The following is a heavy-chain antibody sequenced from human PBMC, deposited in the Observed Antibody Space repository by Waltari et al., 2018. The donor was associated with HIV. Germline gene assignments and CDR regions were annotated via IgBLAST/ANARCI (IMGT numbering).Heavy chain of an antibody. CDR1: GLIFSNYW. V-gene: IGHV3-7*01. CDR3: ARVYSSTTGRALDY. J-gene: IGHJ4*02. D-gene: IGHD2-2*01. CDR2: IKQDGREK. Sequence: EVQLVESGGGLVQPGGSLRLSCVGSGLIFSNYWMTWVRQATGKGLEWVSNIKQDGREKNYVDSVAGRFSISRDNANNSLYLQLNSLRDEDTAVYYCARVYSSTTGRALDYWGQGALVTVSS.